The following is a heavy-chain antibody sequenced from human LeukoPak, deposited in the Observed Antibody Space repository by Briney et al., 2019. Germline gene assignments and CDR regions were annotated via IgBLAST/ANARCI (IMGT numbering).Heavy chain of an antibody. Sequence: SETLSLTCTVSGGSISSGGYYWSWIRQHPGKGLEWIGYIYYSGSTYYNPSLKSRVTISVDTSKNQFSLKLSSVTAADTAVYYCAREGGYYGSGSNTTTGRLPFDYWGQGTLVTVSS. CDR3: AREGGYYGSGSNTTTGRLPFDY. CDR1: GGSISSGGYY. CDR2: IYYSGST. V-gene: IGHV4-31*03. D-gene: IGHD3-10*01. J-gene: IGHJ4*02.